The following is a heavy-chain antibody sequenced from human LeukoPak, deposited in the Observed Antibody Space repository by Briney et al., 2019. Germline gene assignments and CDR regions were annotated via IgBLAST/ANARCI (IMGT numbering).Heavy chain of an antibody. J-gene: IGHJ4*02. V-gene: IGHV4-59*01. D-gene: IGHD5-18*01. CDR2: IYYSGST. CDR3: ARAPGHNYGYWMADY. Sequence: PSETLSLTCNVSGGSISSYYWSWIRQPPGKGLEWIGYIYYSGSTNYNPSLKSRVTISVDTSKNQFSLKLSSVTAADTAVYYCARAPGHNYGYWMADYWGQGTLVTVSS. CDR1: GGSISSYY.